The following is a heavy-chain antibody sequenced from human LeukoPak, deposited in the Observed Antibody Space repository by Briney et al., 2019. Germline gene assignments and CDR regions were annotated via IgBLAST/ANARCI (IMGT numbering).Heavy chain of an antibody. J-gene: IGHJ5*02. CDR3: ARAYFSSWYMNWFDP. V-gene: IGHV4-61*01. CDR1: GGSISTSNYY. Sequence: SETLSPTCTVSGGSISTSNYYWSWIRQPPGKGLEWIGYLYYSGSTNYNPSLKSRVTISVDTSKNQFSLKLRSVTAADTAVYYCARAYFSSWYMNWFDPWGQGTLVTVSS. D-gene: IGHD6-13*01. CDR2: LYYSGST.